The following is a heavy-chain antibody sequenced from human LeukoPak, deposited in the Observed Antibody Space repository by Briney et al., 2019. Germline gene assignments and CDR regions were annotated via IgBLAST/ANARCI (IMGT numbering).Heavy chain of an antibody. CDR1: GGSFSGYY. J-gene: IGHJ5*02. CDR2: INHDGST. CDR3: ARGPRRERPRNWFDP. D-gene: IGHD6-6*01. Sequence: KHSETLSLTCAVYGGSFSGYYWNWIRQPPGKGLEWIGEINHDGSTNYNPSLKSRVTISVDTSKNQFSLKVSSVTAADTAVYYCARGPRRERPRNWFDPWGQGTLVTVSS. V-gene: IGHV4-34*01.